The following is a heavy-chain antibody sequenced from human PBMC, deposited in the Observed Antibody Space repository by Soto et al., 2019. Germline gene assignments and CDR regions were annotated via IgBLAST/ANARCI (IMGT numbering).Heavy chain of an antibody. D-gene: IGHD6-13*01. CDR3: AGSSFIGMDV. J-gene: IGHJ6*02. V-gene: IGHV3-48*01. Sequence: GGSLNLYCATLCFPVFSYSMNWVRQAPGKGLEWVSYISSSSSTIYYADSVKGRFTISRDNAKNSLYLQMNSLRAEDTAVYYCAGSSFIGMDVWGQGT. CDR1: CFPVFSYS. CDR2: ISSSSSTI.